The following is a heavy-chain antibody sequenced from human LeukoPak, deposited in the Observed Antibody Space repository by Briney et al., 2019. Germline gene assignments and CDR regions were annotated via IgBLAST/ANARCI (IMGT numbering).Heavy chain of an antibody. V-gene: IGHV4-34*01. D-gene: IGHD6-19*01. CDR2: INHSGST. Sequence: SETLSLTCAVYGGSFSGYYWSWIRQPPGKGLEWIGEINHSGSTNYNPSLKSRVTISVDTSKNQFSLKLSSVTAADTAVYYCARGTVAGSVFNLAKTKFDYWGQGTLVTVSS. CDR3: ARGTVAGSVFNLAKTKFDY. J-gene: IGHJ4*02. CDR1: GGSFSGYY.